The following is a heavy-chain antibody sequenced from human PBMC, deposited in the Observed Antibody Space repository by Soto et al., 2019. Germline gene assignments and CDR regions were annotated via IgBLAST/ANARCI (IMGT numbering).Heavy chain of an antibody. CDR3: AAALPSRYYFDY. CDR1: GGSISSGDYY. CDR2: IYYSGST. J-gene: IGHJ4*02. V-gene: IGHV4-30-4*01. D-gene: IGHD2-15*01. Sequence: PSETLSLTCTVSGGSISSGDYYWSWIRQPPGKGLEWIGYIYYSGSTYYNPSLKSRVTISLDTSKNQFSLKLSSVTAADTAVYYCAAALPSRYYFDYWGQGTLVTAPQ.